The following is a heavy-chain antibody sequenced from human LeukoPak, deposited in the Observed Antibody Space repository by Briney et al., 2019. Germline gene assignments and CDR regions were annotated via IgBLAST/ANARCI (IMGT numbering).Heavy chain of an antibody. CDR2: LSGRGGLT. V-gene: IGHV3-23*01. D-gene: IGHD1/OR15-1a*01. J-gene: IGHJ4*02. CDR3: AKDQEEGTGPSDH. CDR1: GFTFSSYA. Sequence: PGGSLRLSCAASGFTFSSYAMSWVRQAPGKGLEWVASLSGRGGLTYYADSVKGWFTISRDNSKNTLFLQMNSLRAEDTAVYYCAKDQEEGTGPSDHWGQGALVTVSS.